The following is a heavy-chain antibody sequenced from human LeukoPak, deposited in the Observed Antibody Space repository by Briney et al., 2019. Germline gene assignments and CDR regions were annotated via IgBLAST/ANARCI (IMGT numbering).Heavy chain of an antibody. CDR2: INPNSGGT. V-gene: IGHV1-2*02. D-gene: IGHD2-2*01. J-gene: IGHJ5*02. CDR1: GYTFTGYY. CDR3: ARGKYCSSTSCYLDPNWFDP. Sequence: ASVKVSCKASGYTFTGYYMHWVRQAPGQGLEWMGWINPNSGGTNYAQKFQGRATMTRDTSISTAYMELSRLRSDDTAVYYCARGKYCSSTSCYLDPNWFDPWGQGTLVTVSS.